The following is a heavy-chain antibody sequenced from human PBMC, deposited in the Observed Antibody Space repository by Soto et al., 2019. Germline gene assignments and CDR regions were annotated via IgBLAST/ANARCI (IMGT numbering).Heavy chain of an antibody. CDR1: GFTFSSYS. D-gene: IGHD3-9*01. Sequence: EVQLVESGGGLVKPEGSLRLSCAASGFTFSSYSMKWVRQAPGKGLEWVSSISSSRSYIYYADSVKGRFTTSRDHAKNPLHLQKNSLRAEDTSVYYCARDSSSYDILPGTFVYWGQGTLVTVSS. J-gene: IGHJ4*02. CDR3: ARDSSSYDILPGTFVY. CDR2: ISSSRSYI. V-gene: IGHV3-21*06.